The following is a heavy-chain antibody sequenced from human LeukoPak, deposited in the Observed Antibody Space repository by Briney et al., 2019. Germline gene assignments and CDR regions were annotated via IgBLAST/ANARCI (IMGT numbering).Heavy chain of an antibody. CDR1: GFTFRSYA. Sequence: GGSLRLSCAASGFTFRSYAMHWVRQAPGKGLEWVAVISYDGSNKYYADSVKGRFTISRDNSKNTLYLQMNSLRAEDTAVYYCARERFLEWLTPLYYYYGMDVWGQGTTVTVSS. CDR3: ARERFLEWLTPLYYYYGMDV. V-gene: IGHV3-30*04. J-gene: IGHJ6*02. D-gene: IGHD3-3*01. CDR2: ISYDGSNK.